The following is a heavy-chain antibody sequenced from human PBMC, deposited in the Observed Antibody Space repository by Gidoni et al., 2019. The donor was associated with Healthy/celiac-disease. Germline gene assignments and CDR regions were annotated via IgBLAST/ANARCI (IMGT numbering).Heavy chain of an antibody. CDR3: ARGRVDTAMAPFDY. Sequence: QVQLQQWGAGLLKPSETLSLTCAVYGGSFSGYYWSWIRQPPGKGLEWIGEINHSGSTNYNPPLNSRVTISVDTSKTQFSLKLSSVTAADTAVYYCARGRVDTAMAPFDYWGQGTLVTVSS. CDR1: GGSFSGYY. CDR2: INHSGST. D-gene: IGHD5-18*01. J-gene: IGHJ4*02. V-gene: IGHV4-34*01.